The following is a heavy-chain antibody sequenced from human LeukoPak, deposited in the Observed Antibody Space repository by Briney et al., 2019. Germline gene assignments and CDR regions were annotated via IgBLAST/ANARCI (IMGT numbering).Heavy chain of an antibody. Sequence: GGTLRLSCAASGFTFSSYGMSWVRQAPGKALEWVSAISGSSGSTYYADSVKGRFTISRDNSKNTLYLQMNSLRAEDTAVYYCAKDPANYYGSGSYYRFDYWGQGTLVTVSS. CDR2: ISGSSGST. V-gene: IGHV3-23*01. D-gene: IGHD3-10*01. CDR3: AKDPANYYGSGSYYRFDY. CDR1: GFTFSSYG. J-gene: IGHJ4*02.